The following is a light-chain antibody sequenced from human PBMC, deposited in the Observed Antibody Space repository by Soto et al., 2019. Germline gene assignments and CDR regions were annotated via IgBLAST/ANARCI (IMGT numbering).Light chain of an antibody. Sequence: DIQMTQSPSSLSASVGDRVTITCRASQSISTYLNWYQHKPGKAPKLLIHAASSLQSGVPSRFSGSGSGTDFTLTISSLQPADFATYYCQQSYSTPYTFGQGTRWISN. J-gene: IGKJ2*01. CDR3: QQSYSTPYT. V-gene: IGKV1-39*01. CDR2: AAS. CDR1: QSISTY.